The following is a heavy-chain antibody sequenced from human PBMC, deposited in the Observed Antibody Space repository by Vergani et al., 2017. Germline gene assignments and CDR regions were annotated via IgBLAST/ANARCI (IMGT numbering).Heavy chain of an antibody. D-gene: IGHD4-23*01. CDR2: ISSSSSYT. J-gene: IGHJ6*02. Sequence: QVQLVESGGGLVKPGGSLRLSCAASGFTFSDYYMSWIRQAPGKGLEWVSYISSSSSYTNYADSVKGRFTISRDNAKNSLYLQMNSLRAEDTAVYYCARALGPSTVVNGYYYGMDVWGQGTTVTVSS. CDR1: GFTFSDYY. V-gene: IGHV3-11*05. CDR3: ARALGPSTVVNGYYYGMDV.